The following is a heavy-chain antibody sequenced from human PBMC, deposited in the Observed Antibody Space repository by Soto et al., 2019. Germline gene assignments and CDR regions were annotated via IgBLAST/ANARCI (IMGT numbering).Heavy chain of an antibody. V-gene: IGHV4-59*01. J-gene: IGHJ4*02. CDR2: IYNGERT. CDR3: AQTTGWPGFDY. CDR1: GASIRNFY. Sequence: QVHLQESGPGLVKPSETMSLTCTASGASIRNFYWNWVRQFPGKGLEWIGHIYNGERTNYNPSLKSPVTISVDTSKNQFSLTLVSVTVADTAVYYCAQTTGWPGFDYWGQGTLVAVSS. D-gene: IGHD6-19*01.